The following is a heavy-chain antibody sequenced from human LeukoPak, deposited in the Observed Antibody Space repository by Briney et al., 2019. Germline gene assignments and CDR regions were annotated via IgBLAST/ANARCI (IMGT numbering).Heavy chain of an antibody. J-gene: IGHJ5*02. D-gene: IGHD3-22*01. CDR2: ISAYNGNT. CDR3: ARVRDITMIVFDP. CDR1: GYTFTSYG. Sequence: ASVKVSCKASGYTFTSYGISWVRQAPGQGLEWMGWISAYNGNTNYAQKFQGRVTMTRDTSISTAYMELSRLRSDDTAVYYCARVRDITMIVFDPWGQGTLVTVSS. V-gene: IGHV1-18*01.